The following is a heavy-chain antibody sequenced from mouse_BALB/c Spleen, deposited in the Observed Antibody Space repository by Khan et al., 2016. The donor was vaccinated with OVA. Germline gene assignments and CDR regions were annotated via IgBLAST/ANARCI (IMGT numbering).Heavy chain of an antibody. CDR2: INPNNGGT. CDR1: GYTFTSLY. V-gene: IGHV1S81*02. D-gene: IGHD1-1*01. J-gene: IGHJ3*01. Sequence: QVQLQQSGAELVKPGASVKLSCKASGYTFTSLYMYWVKQRPGQGLEWIGEINPNNGGTNVNEKFKSKATLTVDKSSSTAYMELSSLTSEDSAVYYCTRGGYGSPFAYWGQGTLVTVSA. CDR3: TRGGYGSPFAY.